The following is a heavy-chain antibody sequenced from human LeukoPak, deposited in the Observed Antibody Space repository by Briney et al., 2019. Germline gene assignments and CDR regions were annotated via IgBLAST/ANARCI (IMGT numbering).Heavy chain of an antibody. CDR3: ARDGWL. J-gene: IGHJ4*02. CDR2: ISYDGSNK. CDR1: GFTFSSYA. D-gene: IGHD5-12*01. V-gene: IGHV3-30-3*01. Sequence: PGGSLRLSCAASGFTFSSYAMHWVRQAPGKGLEWVAVISYDGSNKYYADSVKGRFTISRDIAKNSLYLQMNSLRVEDTAVYYCARDGWLRGQGTLVTVSS.